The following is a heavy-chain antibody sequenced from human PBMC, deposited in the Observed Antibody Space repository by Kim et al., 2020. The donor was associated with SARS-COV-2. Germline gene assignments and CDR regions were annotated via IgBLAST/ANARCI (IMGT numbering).Heavy chain of an antibody. J-gene: IGHJ4*02. CDR3: ARDRNDYGDYVTD. Sequence: YADSVKGRFTISRDNSKNTLYLQMNSLRAEDTAVYYCARDRNDYGDYVTDWGQGTLVTVSS. D-gene: IGHD4-17*01. V-gene: IGHV3-33*01.